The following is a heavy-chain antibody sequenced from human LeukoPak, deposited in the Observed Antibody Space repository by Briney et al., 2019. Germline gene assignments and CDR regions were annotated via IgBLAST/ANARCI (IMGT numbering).Heavy chain of an antibody. D-gene: IGHD6-13*01. Sequence: GGSLRLSCTASGFTFSNYAMTWVRQAPGKGLEWVSSISGTGGRTYSADSVKGRFTISRDNSKNTLYLQMKNLRVEHTAVYYCAKDLGAAGLNDYWGQGTLVTVSS. V-gene: IGHV3-23*01. CDR3: AKDLGAAGLNDY. CDR1: GFTFSNYA. CDR2: ISGTGGRT. J-gene: IGHJ4*02.